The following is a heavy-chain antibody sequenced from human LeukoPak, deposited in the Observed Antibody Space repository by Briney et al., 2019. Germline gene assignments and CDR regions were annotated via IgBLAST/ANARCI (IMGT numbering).Heavy chain of an antibody. V-gene: IGHV1-18*01. D-gene: IGHD4-17*01. CDR1: RYSFTGYG. J-gene: IGHJ4*02. Sequence: ASVKVSCTASRYSFTGYGIGWVRQAPGQGPEWMGWISAYNGNTKYAQKFQGRVTITTDTSTSTAYMELRSLRSDEPAVYYCAREIGSYGDSGLPFAYWGQGTLVTVSS. CDR2: ISAYNGNT. CDR3: AREIGSYGDSGLPFAY.